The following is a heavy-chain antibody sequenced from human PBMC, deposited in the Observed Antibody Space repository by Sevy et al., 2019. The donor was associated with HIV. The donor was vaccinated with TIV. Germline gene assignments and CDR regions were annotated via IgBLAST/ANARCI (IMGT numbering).Heavy chain of an antibody. CDR1: GYTFTGYY. CDR2: INPNSGGT. D-gene: IGHD6-13*01. V-gene: IGHV1-2*02. CDR3: ARSPTIAAAGSYYYYGMDV. Sequence: ASVKVSCKASGYTFTGYYMHWVRQAPEQGLEWMGWINPNSGGTNYAQKFQGRVTMTRDASISTAYMGLSRLRSDDTAVYYCARSPTIAAAGSYYYYGMDVWGQGTTVTVSS. J-gene: IGHJ6*02.